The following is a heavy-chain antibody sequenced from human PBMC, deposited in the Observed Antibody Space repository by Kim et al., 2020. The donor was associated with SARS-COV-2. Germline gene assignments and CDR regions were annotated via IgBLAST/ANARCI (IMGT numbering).Heavy chain of an antibody. CDR2: TYYRSKWYN. V-gene: IGHV6-1*01. CDR3: ARDRQYSGSYVEAFDI. J-gene: IGHJ3*02. D-gene: IGHD1-26*01. CDR1: GDSVSSNSAA. Sequence: SQTLSLTCAISGDSVSSNSAAWNWIRQSPSRGLEWLGRTYYRSKWYNDYAVSVKSRITINPDTSKNQFSLQLNSVTPEDTAVYYCARDRQYSGSYVEAFDIWGQGTMVTVSS.